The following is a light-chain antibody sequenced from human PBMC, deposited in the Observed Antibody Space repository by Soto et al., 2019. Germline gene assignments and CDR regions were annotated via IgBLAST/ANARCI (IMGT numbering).Light chain of an antibody. J-gene: IGLJ2*01. CDR1: SSDVGSYNL. CDR2: EGS. Sequence: QSALTQPASVSGSPGQSITISCTGTSSDVGSYNLVSWYQQHPGKAPKLMIYEGSKRPSGVSNRFSGSKSGNTASLTVSGLQAEDEADYYCFSSAGSSTFVFGGGTKLTVL. V-gene: IGLV2-23*03. CDR3: FSSAGSSTFV.